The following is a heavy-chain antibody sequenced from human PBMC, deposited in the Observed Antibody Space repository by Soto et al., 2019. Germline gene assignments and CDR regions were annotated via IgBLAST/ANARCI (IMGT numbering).Heavy chain of an antibody. V-gene: IGHV3-30*18. D-gene: IGHD6-13*01. J-gene: IGHJ3*02. CDR3: AKDQGGRSWYDAFDI. CDR1: GFTFSSYG. CDR2: ISYDGSNK. Sequence: QVQLVESGGGVVQPGRSLRLSCAASGFTFSSYGMHWVRQAPGKGLEWVAVISYDGSNKYYADSVKGRFTISRDNSKNTLYLQMNSLRAEDTAVYYCAKDQGGRSWYDAFDIWGQGTMVTVSS.